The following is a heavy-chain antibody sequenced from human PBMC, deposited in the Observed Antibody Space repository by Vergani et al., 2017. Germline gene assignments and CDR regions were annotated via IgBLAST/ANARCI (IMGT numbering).Heavy chain of an antibody. J-gene: IGHJ3*02. CDR3: ATYDSSGYDAFDI. V-gene: IGHV1-69-2*01. Sequence: VQLVQSGAEVKKPGATVKISCKVSGYTFTDYYMHWVQQAPGKGLEWMGLVDPEDGETIYADKFQSRVTINADTSTDTDYMELSSLRSEDTAVYYCATYDSSGYDAFDIWGQGTMVTVSS. CDR1: GYTFTDYY. CDR2: VDPEDGET. D-gene: IGHD3-22*01.